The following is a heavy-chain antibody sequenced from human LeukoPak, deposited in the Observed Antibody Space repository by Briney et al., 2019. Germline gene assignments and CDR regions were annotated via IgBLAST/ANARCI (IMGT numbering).Heavy chain of an antibody. Sequence: GGSLRLSRPASGFTFSDYSMSWVRQAPGKGLEWVSSISSSSDYIYYADSVKGRFTISRDNAGNSLYLQMNSLRAEDTAVYYCARSRSVSNYKGMDVWGQGTTVTVSS. V-gene: IGHV3-21*01. J-gene: IGHJ6*02. D-gene: IGHD5/OR15-5a*01. CDR2: ISSSSDYI. CDR1: GFTFSDYS. CDR3: ARSRSVSNYKGMDV.